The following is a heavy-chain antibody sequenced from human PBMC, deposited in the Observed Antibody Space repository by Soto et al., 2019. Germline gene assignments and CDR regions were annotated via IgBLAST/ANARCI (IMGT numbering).Heavy chain of an antibody. CDR3: ARWGYCSSTSCYEHAFDI. Sequence: PGGSLRLSCAASGVTFSSHWMSWVRQAPGRGLEWVANIKQDGSEKYYVDSVKGRFTISRDNAKNSLYLQMNSLRAEDTAVYYCARWGYCSSTSCYEHAFDIWGQGTMVTVSS. CDR1: GVTFSSHW. D-gene: IGHD2-2*01. CDR2: IKQDGSEK. J-gene: IGHJ3*02. V-gene: IGHV3-7*01.